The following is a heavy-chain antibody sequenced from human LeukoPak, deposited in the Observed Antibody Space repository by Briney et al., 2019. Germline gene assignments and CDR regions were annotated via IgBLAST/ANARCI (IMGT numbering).Heavy chain of an antibody. CDR3: ARHGTVGGVLGY. CDR1: GGSISSYY. CDR2: IYYSGST. V-gene: IGHV4-59*08. D-gene: IGHD3-16*01. Sequence: PSETLSLTCTVSGGSISSYYWSWIRQPPGKGLEWIGYIYYSGSTNYNPSLKSRVIISVDASKNQVSLKLSSVTAADTAVYYCARHGTVGGVLGYWGQGTLVTVSS. J-gene: IGHJ4*02.